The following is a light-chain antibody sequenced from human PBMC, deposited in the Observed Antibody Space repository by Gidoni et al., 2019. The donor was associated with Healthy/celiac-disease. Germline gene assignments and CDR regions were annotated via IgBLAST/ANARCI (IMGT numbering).Light chain of an antibody. J-gene: IGKJ1*01. Sequence: EIVMTQSPATLSVSPGERATLSCRASPSVSSYLAWYQQKPGQAPRLLIYGASTRATGIPARFSGSGSGTEFTLTISSLQSEDLAVYYCQQYNNWPSWTFGQGTKVEIK. CDR2: GAS. CDR3: QQYNNWPSWT. CDR1: PSVSSY. V-gene: IGKV3-15*01.